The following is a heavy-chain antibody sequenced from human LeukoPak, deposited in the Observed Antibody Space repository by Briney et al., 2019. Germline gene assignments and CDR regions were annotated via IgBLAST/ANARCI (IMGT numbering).Heavy chain of an antibody. CDR2: IWYDGSNK. V-gene: IGHV3-33*01. CDR1: GFTFSSYG. CDR3: ARLWGGLTMSRFLDS. J-gene: IGHJ1*01. Sequence: GGSLSLSCAASGFTFSSYGMHWVRQAPGKGLEWVAVIWYDGSNKYYADSVKGRFTISRDNSKNALYLQMNSLRAEDTAVYYCARLWGGLTMSRFLDSWGQGTPVTVSS. D-gene: IGHD3-16*01.